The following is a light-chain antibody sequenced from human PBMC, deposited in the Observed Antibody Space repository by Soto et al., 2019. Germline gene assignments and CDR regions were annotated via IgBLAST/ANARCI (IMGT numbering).Light chain of an antibody. CDR3: HQYGSAPAWT. CDR1: QSISSSY. Sequence: EIVLTQSPGTLSLFPGERATLSCRASQSISSSYLAWYQQEPGQAPRLLIHGASNRATGIPDRFSGAGSGTDFTLTISRLEPEDFAVYYCHQYGSAPAWTFGQGTKVEIK. CDR2: GAS. V-gene: IGKV3-20*01. J-gene: IGKJ1*01.